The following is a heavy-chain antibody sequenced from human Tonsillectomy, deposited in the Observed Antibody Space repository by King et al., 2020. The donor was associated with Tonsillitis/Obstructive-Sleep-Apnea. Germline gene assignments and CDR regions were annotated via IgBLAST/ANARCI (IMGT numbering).Heavy chain of an antibody. CDR3: ARDMVLEAGGDAFDI. J-gene: IGHJ3*02. Sequence: VQLQESGPGLVKPSETLSLTCTVSGGSISSYYWSWIRQPPGKGLEWIGYVYFSGSTNHNPSLQSRVTISVDTSKNQFSLKLSSVTAADTAVYYCARDMVLEAGGDAFDIWGQGTMVTVSS. CDR1: GGSISSYY. V-gene: IGHV4-59*01. CDR2: VYFSGST. D-gene: IGHD3-10*01.